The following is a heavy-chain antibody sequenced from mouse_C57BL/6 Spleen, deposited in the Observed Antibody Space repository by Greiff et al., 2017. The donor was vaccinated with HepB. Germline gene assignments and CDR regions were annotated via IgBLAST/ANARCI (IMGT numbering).Heavy chain of an antibody. V-gene: IGHV1-15*01. J-gene: IGHJ2*01. CDR2: IDPETGGT. CDR3: TRWRLRHDY. D-gene: IGHD2-4*01. Sequence: VQLQQSGAELVRPGASVTLSCKASGYTFTDYEMHWVKQTPVHGLEWIGAIDPETGGTAYNQKFKGKAILTADKSSSTAYMELRSLTSEDSAVYYCTRWRLRHDYWGQGTTLTVSS. CDR1: GYTFTDYE.